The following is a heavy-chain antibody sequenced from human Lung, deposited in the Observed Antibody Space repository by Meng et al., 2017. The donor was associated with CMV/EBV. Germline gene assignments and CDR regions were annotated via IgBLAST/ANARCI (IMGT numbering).Heavy chain of an antibody. CDR2: ISWNSGSI. CDR1: GFTFDDYA. Sequence: LSLTCAASGFTFDDYAMHWVRQAPGKGLEWVSGISWNSGSIGYADSVKGRFTISRDNAKNSLYLQMNSLRAEDTALYYCAKDKDGGMDVWGQGTTVTGSS. V-gene: IGHV3-9*01. CDR3: AKDKDGGMDV. J-gene: IGHJ6*02.